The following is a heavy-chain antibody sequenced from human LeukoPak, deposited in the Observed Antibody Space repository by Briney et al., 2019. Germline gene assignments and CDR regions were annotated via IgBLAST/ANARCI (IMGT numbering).Heavy chain of an antibody. V-gene: IGHV3-53*01. CDR2: IYTGGST. D-gene: IGHD6-25*01. CDR3: ARDHFFGESSEPFFDY. CDR1: GFTVSSNY. Sequence: PGGSLRLSCAASGFTVSSNYMSWVRQAPGKGLEWVSVIYTGGSTYYADSVKGRFTISRDNSKNTLYLQMNSLRVEDTAVYYCARDHFFGESSEPFFDYWGQGTLVTVSS. J-gene: IGHJ4*02.